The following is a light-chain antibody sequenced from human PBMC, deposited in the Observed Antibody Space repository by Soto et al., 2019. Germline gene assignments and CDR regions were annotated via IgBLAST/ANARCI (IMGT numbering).Light chain of an antibody. CDR3: HQLLSSPAA. V-gene: IGKV3-20*01. J-gene: IGKJ1*01. Sequence: LVHLPRSLSCRAGKKCSLSCTASQSGSSSYLAWYQQKPGQAPRLLIYGASSRATGIPDRFSGSGSGTDFTLTISRLEPRDLAGYLCHQLLSSPAAFGQGTKVDIK. CDR1: QSGSSSY. CDR2: GAS.